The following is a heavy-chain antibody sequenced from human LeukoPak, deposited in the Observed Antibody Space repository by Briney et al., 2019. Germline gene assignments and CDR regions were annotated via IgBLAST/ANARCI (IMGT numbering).Heavy chain of an antibody. CDR3: ARAGISWFDFDY. Sequence: SETLSLTCAVYGGSFSGYYWSWIRQPPGKGLEWIGEINHSGSTNYNPSLKSRVTISVDTSKNQFSLKVRSMTAADTAMYYCARAGISWFDFDYWGQGAVVTVS. CDR2: INHSGST. V-gene: IGHV4-34*01. D-gene: IGHD6-13*01. J-gene: IGHJ4*02. CDR1: GGSFSGYY.